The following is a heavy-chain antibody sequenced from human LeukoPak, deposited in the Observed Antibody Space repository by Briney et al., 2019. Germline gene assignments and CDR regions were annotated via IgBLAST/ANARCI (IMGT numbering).Heavy chain of an antibody. D-gene: IGHD2-15*01. CDR3: ANVVKGRLFFYYMDV. V-gene: IGHV1-18*01. J-gene: IGHJ6*03. CDR2: ISHGNGNT. Sequence: APVKVSCQASGYTSNSIGVAWVRQAPGQGLEWIGWISHGNGNTQYLHRLQGRVTVTRDRSTTTVYMELRSLRADDTAVYFCANVVKGRLFFYYMDVWGKGTTVTVSS. CDR1: GYTSNSIG.